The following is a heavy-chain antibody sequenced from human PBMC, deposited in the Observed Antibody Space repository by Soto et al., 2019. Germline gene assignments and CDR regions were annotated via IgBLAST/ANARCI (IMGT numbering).Heavy chain of an antibody. J-gene: IGHJ4*02. CDR1: VCTFDDYA. CDR2: ISWNSGSI. D-gene: IGHD5-18*01. V-gene: IGHV3-9*01. CDR3: AKDREGSYGYRSYFQC. Sequence: PGGSLRLSCASSVCTFDDYAMHCVRQSPGKGLEWVSGISWNSGSIGYADSVKGRFTISRDNAKNSLYLQMNSLRAEDTALYYCAKDREGSYGYRSYFQCWGQGTLGKVSS.